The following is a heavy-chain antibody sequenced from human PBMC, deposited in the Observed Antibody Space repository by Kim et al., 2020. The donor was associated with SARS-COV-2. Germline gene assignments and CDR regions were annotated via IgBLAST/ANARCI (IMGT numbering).Heavy chain of an antibody. D-gene: IGHD3-10*01. J-gene: IGHJ5*02. Sequence: YASSVKGRFTISRDNSRTTLVLQMNSLRADDTAVYYCSKGKSDGVLDLFDPWGQGTLVIVSP. V-gene: IGHV3-23*01. CDR3: SKGKSDGVLDLFDP.